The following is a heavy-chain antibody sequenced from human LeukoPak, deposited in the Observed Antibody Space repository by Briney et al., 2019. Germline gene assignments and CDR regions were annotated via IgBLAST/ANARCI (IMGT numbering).Heavy chain of an antibody. Sequence: AASVKVSCKASGYTFTGYYMHGGRQAPGHGLELMGWINPNSGGTNYAQKFQGRVTMTRDTSISTAYMELSRLRSDDTAVYYCARAWGEDIAVPPYYFDYWGQGSLVPVSS. J-gene: IGHJ4*02. CDR1: GYTFTGYY. CDR3: ARAWGEDIAVPPYYFDY. D-gene: IGHD6-19*01. CDR2: INPNSGGT. V-gene: IGHV1-2*02.